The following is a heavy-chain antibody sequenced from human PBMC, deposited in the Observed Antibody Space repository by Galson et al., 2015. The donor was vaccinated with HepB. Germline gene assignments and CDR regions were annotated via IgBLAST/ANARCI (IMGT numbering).Heavy chain of an antibody. CDR1: GDSVSSNSAA. V-gene: IGHV6-1*01. J-gene: IGHJ6*02. CDR2: TYYRSKWYN. Sequence: CAISGDSVSSNSAAWNWIRQSPSRGLEWLGRTYYRSKWYNDYAVSVKSRITINPDTSKNQFSLQLNSVTPEDTAVYYCARGWLLRYFDWSPTGSEVAGAGKYYYYYYGMDVWGQGTTVTVSS. D-gene: IGHD3-9*01. CDR3: ARGWLLRYFDWSPTGSEVAGAGKYYYYYYGMDV.